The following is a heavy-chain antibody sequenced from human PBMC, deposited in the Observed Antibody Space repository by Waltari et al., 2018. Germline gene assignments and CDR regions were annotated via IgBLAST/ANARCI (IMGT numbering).Heavy chain of an antibody. D-gene: IGHD4-4*01. CDR3: AIHPGSQSFPYYYYYGMDV. V-gene: IGHV5-51*01. J-gene: IGHJ6*02. CDR2: SHPGDYET. CDR1: GYSFTNYW. Sequence: EVQLVQSAAEVKKPGESLKISCKGSGYSFTNYWIAWVRQRPGKGLEAMGISHPGDYETRYSPSFQGQVTIFVDKATSTAYLQWSSLQASDTAMYYCAIHPGSQSFPYYYYYGMDVWGQGTTVTVSS.